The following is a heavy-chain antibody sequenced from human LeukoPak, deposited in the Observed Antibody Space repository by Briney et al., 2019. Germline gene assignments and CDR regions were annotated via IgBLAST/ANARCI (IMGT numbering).Heavy chain of an antibody. CDR1: GYSFTSYW. CDR3: ARLHPTQYYYDSSGYYGYYYYYYMDV. J-gene: IGHJ6*03. V-gene: IGHV5-51*01. Sequence: GESLKISCKGSGYSFTSYWIVWVRQMPGKGLEWMGIIYPGDSDTRYSPSFQGQVTISADKSISTAYLQWSSLKASDTAMYSCARLHPTQYYYDSSGYYGYYYYYYMDVWGKGTTVTVSS. D-gene: IGHD3-22*01. CDR2: IYPGDSDT.